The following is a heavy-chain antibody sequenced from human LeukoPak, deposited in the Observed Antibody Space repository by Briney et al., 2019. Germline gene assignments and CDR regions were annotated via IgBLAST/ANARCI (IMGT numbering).Heavy chain of an antibody. D-gene: IGHD3-16*02. Sequence: GGSLRLSCAASGFTFSSYAMSWVRQAPGKGLEWVSAISGSGGSTYYADSVKGRFTISRDNAKNSLYLQMNSLRAEDTALYYCAKGDARYKYFQHWGQGTLVTVSS. CDR2: ISGSGGST. CDR3: AKGDARYKYFQH. J-gene: IGHJ1*01. CDR1: GFTFSSYA. V-gene: IGHV3-23*01.